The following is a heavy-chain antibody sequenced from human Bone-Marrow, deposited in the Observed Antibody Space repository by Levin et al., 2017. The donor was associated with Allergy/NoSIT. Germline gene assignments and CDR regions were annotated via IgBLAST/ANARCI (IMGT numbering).Heavy chain of an antibody. CDR3: AKDRYCSGGSCSGDFDY. Sequence: GGSLRLSCVASGFTFSSYAMNWVRQAPGKGLEWVSSISGSGGRTIYADSVKGRFTISRDNSKNTLYLQMNSLRAEDTAVYYCAKDRYCSGGSCSGDFDYWGQGTLVTVSS. D-gene: IGHD2-15*01. V-gene: IGHV3-23*01. CDR2: ISGSGGRT. J-gene: IGHJ4*02. CDR1: GFTFSSYA.